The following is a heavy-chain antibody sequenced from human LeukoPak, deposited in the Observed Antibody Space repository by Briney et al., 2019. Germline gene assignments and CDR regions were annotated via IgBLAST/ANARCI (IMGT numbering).Heavy chain of an antibody. CDR1: GYTFTGYY. J-gene: IGHJ4*02. CDR3: ARDRTRTGYSSGWYHDY. Sequence: ASVKVSCKASGYTFTGYYMHWVRQAPGQGLEWVGWINPNSGGTNYAQKFQGRVTMTRDTSISTAYMELSRLRSDDTAVYYCARDRTRTGYSSGWYHDYWGQGTLVTVSS. D-gene: IGHD6-19*01. V-gene: IGHV1-2*02. CDR2: INPNSGGT.